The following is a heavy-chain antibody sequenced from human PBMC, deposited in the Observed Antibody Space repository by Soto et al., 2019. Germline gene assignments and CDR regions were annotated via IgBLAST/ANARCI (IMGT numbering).Heavy chain of an antibody. D-gene: IGHD6-6*01. J-gene: IGHJ6*02. CDR1: GFTFSSYS. V-gene: IGHV3-21*01. CDR3: ARDRAYSSSSTYYGDYYYYGMDV. CDR2: ISSSSSYI. Sequence: LRLSCAASGFTFSSYSINWVRQAPGKGLEWVSSISSSSSYIYYADSVKGRFTISRDNAKNSLYLQMNSLRAEDTAVYYCARDRAYSSSSTYYGDYYYYGMDVWGQGTTVTVSS.